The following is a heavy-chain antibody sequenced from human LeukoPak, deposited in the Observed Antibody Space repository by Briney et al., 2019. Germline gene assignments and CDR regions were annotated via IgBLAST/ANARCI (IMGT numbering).Heavy chain of an antibody. CDR1: GGSFSGYY. CDR2: INHSGST. CDR3: ARGRFRYSYGYRDVDFDY. V-gene: IGHV4-34*01. D-gene: IGHD5-18*01. Sequence: NPSETLSLTCAVYGGSFSGYYWSWIRQPPGKGLGWIGEINHSGSTNYNPSLKSRVTISVDTSKNQFSLKLSSVTAADTAVYYCARGRFRYSYGYRDVDFDYWGQGTLVTVSS. J-gene: IGHJ4*02.